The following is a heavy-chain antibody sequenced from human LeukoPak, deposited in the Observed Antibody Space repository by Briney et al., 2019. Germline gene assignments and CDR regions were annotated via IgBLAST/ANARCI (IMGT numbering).Heavy chain of an antibody. CDR2: IGAGGTFT. D-gene: IGHD4-17*01. J-gene: IGHJ4*02. CDR3: ARVPYGGSFDY. CDR1: GFTFSSYA. Sequence: SGGPLRLSCTASGFTFSSYAMNWVRQAPGKGLEWVSGIGAGGTFTYYADSVKGRFTIFRDNSRNTLYLQMNSLRADDTAVYYCARVPYGGSFDYWGQGTLVTVSS. V-gene: IGHV3-23*01.